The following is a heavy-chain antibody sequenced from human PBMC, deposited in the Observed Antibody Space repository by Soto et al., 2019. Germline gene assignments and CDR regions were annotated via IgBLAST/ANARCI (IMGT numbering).Heavy chain of an antibody. CDR2: ISNSGRTI. V-gene: IGHV3-11*01. Sequence: GSQRLSCAASGFSFSDYYMNWIRQAPGKGLEWVSYISNSGRTIYYADSVKGRFTISRDNAKNSLYLQMNSLRAEDTAVYYCAASGYGRGYFDYWGQGALVTVSS. CDR3: AASGYGRGYFDY. D-gene: IGHD5-12*01. J-gene: IGHJ4*02. CDR1: GFSFSDYY.